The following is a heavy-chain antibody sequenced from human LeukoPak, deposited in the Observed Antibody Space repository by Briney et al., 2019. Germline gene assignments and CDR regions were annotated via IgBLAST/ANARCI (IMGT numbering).Heavy chain of an antibody. D-gene: IGHD2-15*01. Sequence: GGSLRLSCAASGFTFSSYGMHWVRQAPGKGLEWVAFIRYDGSNKYYADSVKGRFTISRDNSKNTLYLQTNSLRAEDTAVYYCAKSAGYCSGGSCYYYYFDYWGQGTLVTVSS. CDR2: IRYDGSNK. CDR1: GFTFSSYG. J-gene: IGHJ4*02. V-gene: IGHV3-30*02. CDR3: AKSAGYCSGGSCYYYYFDY.